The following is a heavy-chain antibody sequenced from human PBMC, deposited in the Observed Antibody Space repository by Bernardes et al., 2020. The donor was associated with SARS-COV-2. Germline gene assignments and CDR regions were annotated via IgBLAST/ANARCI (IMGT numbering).Heavy chain of an antibody. CDR1: GYTLTALS. D-gene: IGHD2-15*01. Sequence: AAWKVFCKVSGYTLTALSMHWVRQAPGKGLEWMGGFDPEDGETIYAQKFQGRVTMTEDTSTDTAYMELSSLRSEDTAVYYCATGPVVVAATRNDYYYYYGMDVWGQGTTVTVSS. V-gene: IGHV1-24*01. CDR3: ATGPVVVAATRNDYYYYYGMDV. CDR2: FDPEDGET. J-gene: IGHJ6*02.